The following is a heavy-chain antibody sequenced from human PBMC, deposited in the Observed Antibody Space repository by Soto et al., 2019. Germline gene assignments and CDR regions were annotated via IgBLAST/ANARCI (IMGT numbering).Heavy chain of an antibody. CDR1: GGSFSGYY. V-gene: IGHV4-34*01. Sequence: QEQLEQWGAGLLKASETLSLTCAVYGGSFSGYYWTWIRRPPGKGLEWIGEINHRGTSNYNPSLKSRFTISVDTSKSQFSLNLKSVTAADTAIYYCARGSGHYDFWTGHYSTYYYMDGWGKGTTVTVSS. D-gene: IGHD3-3*01. CDR3: ARGSGHYDFWTGHYSTYYYMDG. CDR2: INHRGTS. J-gene: IGHJ6*03.